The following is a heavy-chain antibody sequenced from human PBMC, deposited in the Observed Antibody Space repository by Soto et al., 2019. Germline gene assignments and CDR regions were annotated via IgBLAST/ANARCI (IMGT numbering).Heavy chain of an antibody. V-gene: IGHV4-39*01. D-gene: IGHD6-13*01. J-gene: IGHJ3*02. Sequence: PXETLALACAVSGGSISSSSYYGGWIRQPPGKGLEWIGSIYYSGSTYYNPSLKSRVTISVDTSKNQFSLKLSSVTAADTAVYYCARSEQQLDAFDIWGQGTMVTV. CDR3: ARSEQQLDAFDI. CDR1: GGSISSSSYY. CDR2: IYYSGST.